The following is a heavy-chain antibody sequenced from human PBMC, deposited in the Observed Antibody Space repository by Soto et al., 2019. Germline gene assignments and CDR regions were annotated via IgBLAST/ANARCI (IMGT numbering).Heavy chain of an antibody. CDR1: GGSISCGGYY. CDR2: IYYSGST. J-gene: IGHJ5*02. Sequence: SETLSLTCTVSGGSISCGGYYWSWIRQHPGKGLEWIGYIYYSGSTYYNPSLKSRVTISVGTSKNQFSLKLSSVTAADTAVYYCARSVVVPAARKLNWFDPWGQGTPVTV. V-gene: IGHV4-31*03. D-gene: IGHD2-2*01. CDR3: ARSVVVPAARKLNWFDP.